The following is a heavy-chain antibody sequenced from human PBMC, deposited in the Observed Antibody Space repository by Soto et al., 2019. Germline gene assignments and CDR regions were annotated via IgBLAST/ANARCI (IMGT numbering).Heavy chain of an antibody. V-gene: IGHV1-69*01. CDR3: ATRITIFGVAPYGMDV. Sequence: QVQLVQSGAEVKKPGSSVKVSCKASGGTFSSYAISWVRQAPGQGLEWMGGIIPIFGTANYAQKFQDRVTITADESTSTAYMELSSLRSEDTAVYYCATRITIFGVAPYGMDVWGQGTTVTVSS. J-gene: IGHJ6*02. D-gene: IGHD3-3*01. CDR2: IIPIFGTA. CDR1: GGTFSSYA.